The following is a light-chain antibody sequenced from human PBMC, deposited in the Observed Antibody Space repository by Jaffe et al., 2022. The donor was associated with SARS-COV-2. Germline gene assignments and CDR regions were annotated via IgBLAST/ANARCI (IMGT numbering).Light chain of an antibody. V-gene: IGKV3-15*01. CDR1: QSVDNN. Sequence: EIVMTQSPATLSVSPGERATLSCRASQSVDNNLAWYQQKPGQAPTLLIYGTSTRPTGIPGRFSGSGSGTEFTLTISSLQFEDFAVYYCQQYNNWPLTLGGGTKVEIK. J-gene: IGKJ4*01. CDR3: QQYNNWPLT. CDR2: GTS.